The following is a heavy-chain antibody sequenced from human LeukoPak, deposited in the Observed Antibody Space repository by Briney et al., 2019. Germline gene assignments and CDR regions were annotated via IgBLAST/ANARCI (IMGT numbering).Heavy chain of an antibody. D-gene: IGHD7-27*01. CDR3: ARGANWGAY. Sequence: GGSLRLSCAASGFTFSNDWMHWVRQAPGKGLVWVSRIKFDGSSTNYADFVKGRFTISRDNARNPVYLQMNSLGAEDTAVYYCARGANWGAYWGQGTLVTVSS. CDR1: GFTFSNDW. V-gene: IGHV3-74*01. CDR2: IKFDGSST. J-gene: IGHJ4*02.